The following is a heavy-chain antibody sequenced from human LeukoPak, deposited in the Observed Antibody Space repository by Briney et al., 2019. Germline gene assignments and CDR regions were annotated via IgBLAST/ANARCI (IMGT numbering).Heavy chain of an antibody. CDR2: IYSGGST. Sequence: GGSLRLSCAASGFTVSSNYMSWVRQAPGKGLEWVSVIYSGGSTYYADSVKGRFTISRDNSKNTLYLQMNSLRAEDTAVYYCARGAVEIAVAGRPRWFDPWGQGTLVTVSS. V-gene: IGHV3-66*01. D-gene: IGHD6-19*01. CDR3: ARGAVEIAVAGRPRWFDP. CDR1: GFTVSSNY. J-gene: IGHJ5*02.